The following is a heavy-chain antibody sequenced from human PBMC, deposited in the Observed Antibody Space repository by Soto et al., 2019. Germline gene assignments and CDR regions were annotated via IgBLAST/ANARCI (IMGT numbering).Heavy chain of an antibody. CDR3: AKWDDYGDRKEAFDI. CDR1: GFTFDDYA. V-gene: IGHV3-9*01. Sequence: EVQLVESGGGLVQPGRSLRLSCAASGFTFDDYAMHWVRQAPGKGLEWVSGISWNSGSIGYADSVKGRFTISRDNAKNSLYLQMNSLRAEDTAFYCAKWDDYGDRKEAFDIWGQGTMVTVSS. D-gene: IGHD4-17*01. J-gene: IGHJ3*02. CDR2: ISWNSGSI.